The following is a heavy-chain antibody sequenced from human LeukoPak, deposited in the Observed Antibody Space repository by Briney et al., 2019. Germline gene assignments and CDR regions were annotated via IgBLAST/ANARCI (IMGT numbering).Heavy chain of an antibody. CDR3: ARSPVCCWFDP. Sequence: PSETLSLTCAVYGGSFSGYYWSWIRQPPGKGLEWIGEINHSGSTNYNPSLKSRVTISVDTSKNQFSLKLSSVTAADTAVYYCARSPVCCWFDPWGQGTLVTVSS. V-gene: IGHV4-34*01. CDR2: INHSGST. D-gene: IGHD3-10*02. CDR1: GGSFSGYY. J-gene: IGHJ5*02.